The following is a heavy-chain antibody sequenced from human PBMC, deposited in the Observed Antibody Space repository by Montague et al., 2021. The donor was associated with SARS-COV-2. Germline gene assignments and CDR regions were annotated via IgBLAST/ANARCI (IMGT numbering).Heavy chain of an antibody. CDR3: ARSTYYYDSSGSYYFDY. Sequence: SLRLSCAASGFTFSSYSMNWVRQAPGKGLEWVSSISSSSSYIYYADSVKGRFTISRDNAKNSLYLQMNSLRAEDTAVYYCARSTYYYDSSGSYYFDYWGQGTLVTASS. CDR1: GFTFSSYS. J-gene: IGHJ4*02. CDR2: ISSSSSYI. V-gene: IGHV3-21*01. D-gene: IGHD3-22*01.